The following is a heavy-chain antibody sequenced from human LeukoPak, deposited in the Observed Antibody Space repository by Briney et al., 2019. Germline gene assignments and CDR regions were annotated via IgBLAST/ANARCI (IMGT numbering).Heavy chain of an antibody. D-gene: IGHD2-15*01. CDR3: ARHWSHSVAQFGRSFWFDP. CDR2: MDTSGHT. J-gene: IGHJ5*02. V-gene: IGHV4-61*09. Sequence: SQTLSLTCTVSGGSISSGGYYWSWIRQPAGKGLEWIEHMDTSGHTNYNSSLMSRVTMSVDTSKNQFSLRLTSVTTADTAVYYCARHWSHSVAQFGRSFWFDPWGQGILVTVSS. CDR1: GGSISSGGYY.